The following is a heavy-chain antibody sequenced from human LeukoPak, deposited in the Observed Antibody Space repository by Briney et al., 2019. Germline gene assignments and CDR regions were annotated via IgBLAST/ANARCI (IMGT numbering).Heavy chain of an antibody. J-gene: IGHJ4*02. CDR1: GGSITNYF. D-gene: IGHD2-2*01. CDR2: IYITGNT. CDR3: ARTQYCSSTSCYFGYFDY. Sequence: SETLSLTCTVSGGSITNYFWAWIRQPAGKGLEWIGRIYITGNTNYNPSLRSRVTMSLDTSKNQFSLKLSSVTAADTAVYYCARTQYCSSTSCYFGYFDYWGQGTLVTVSS. V-gene: IGHV4-4*07.